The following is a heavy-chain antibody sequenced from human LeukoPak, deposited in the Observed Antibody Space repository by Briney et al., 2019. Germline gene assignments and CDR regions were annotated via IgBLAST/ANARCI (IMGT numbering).Heavy chain of an antibody. CDR3: ARVLAYGSGNSNDY. CDR1: GDTFTGYY. D-gene: IGHD3-10*01. V-gene: IGHV1-2*02. CDR2: INPNSGGT. J-gene: IGHJ4*02. Sequence: ASVKVSCKASGDTFTGYYMHWVRQAPGQGLEWMGWINPNSGGTNYAQKFQGRVTMTRDTSISTVYMELSGLRSDDTAVYYCARVLAYGSGNSNDYWGQGTLVTVSS.